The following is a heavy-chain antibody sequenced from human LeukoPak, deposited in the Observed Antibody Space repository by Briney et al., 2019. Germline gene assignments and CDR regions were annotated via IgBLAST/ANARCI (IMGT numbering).Heavy chain of an antibody. D-gene: IGHD4-17*01. Sequence: PSGTLSLTCAVSGGSISSSNWWSWVRQPPGKGLEWIGEIYHSGSTNYNPSLKSRVTISVDKSKNQFSLKLSSVTAADTAVYYCASNYGEKGDYFDYWGQGTLVTVSS. CDR1: GGSISSSNW. V-gene: IGHV4-4*02. CDR2: IYHSGST. CDR3: ASNYGEKGDYFDY. J-gene: IGHJ4*02.